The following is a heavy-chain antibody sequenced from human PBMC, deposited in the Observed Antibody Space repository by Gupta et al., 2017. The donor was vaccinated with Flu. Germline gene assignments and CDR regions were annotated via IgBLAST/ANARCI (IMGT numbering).Heavy chain of an antibody. V-gene: IGHV3-30*03. CDR3: ARPVLFHRGGRERYYGMDV. CDR2: ISDDGSNK. J-gene: IGHJ6*02. Sequence: QVQLVESGGGVVQPGRSLRLTCAASGFTFSTYGMHWVRQAPGKGLEWVAVISDDGSNKIYADSVKGRFTISRDNARNTLSVQMNSLRHEDTAVYYCARPVLFHRGGRERYYGMDVWGQGTTVTVSS. CDR1: GFTFSTYG. D-gene: IGHD1-26*01.